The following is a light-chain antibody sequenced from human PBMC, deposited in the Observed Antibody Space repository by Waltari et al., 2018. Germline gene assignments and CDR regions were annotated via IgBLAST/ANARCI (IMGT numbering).Light chain of an antibody. J-gene: IGKJ1*01. V-gene: IGKV1-5*03. CDR1: QNICSW. CDR3: QQYSNYPWT. CDR2: KTS. Sequence: DIQMTLSPSTLFASVTDTPTLTCRASQNICSWLAWSQQKPGRAPRLLISKTSSLESGVPSRFSGSASGTEFTLTISSLQPDDFATYYCQQYSNYPWTFGQGTKVEIK.